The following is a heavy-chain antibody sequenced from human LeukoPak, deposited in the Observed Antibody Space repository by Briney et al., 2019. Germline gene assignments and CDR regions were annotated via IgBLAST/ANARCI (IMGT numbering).Heavy chain of an antibody. CDR2: INPNSGGT. V-gene: IGHV1-2*02. CDR1: GYTFTDYY. CDR3: ARISRGYYYDSSGPSHAFDF. Sequence: ASVKVSCKASGYTFTDYYMHWVRQAPGQGLEWMGWINPNSGGTNYAQKFQGRVTMTRDTSNSTAYMELSRLRSDDTAVYYCARISRGYYYDSSGPSHAFDFWGQGTMVTVSS. D-gene: IGHD3-22*01. J-gene: IGHJ3*01.